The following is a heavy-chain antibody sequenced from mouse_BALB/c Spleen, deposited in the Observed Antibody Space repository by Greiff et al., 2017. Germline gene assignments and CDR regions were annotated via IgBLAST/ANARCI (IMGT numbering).Heavy chain of an antibody. CDR2: INSNGGST. D-gene: IGHD1-1*01. V-gene: IGHV5-6-2*01. J-gene: IGHJ4*01. Sequence: EVMLVESGGGLVKLGGSLKLSCAASGFTFSSYYMSWVRQTPEKRLELVAAINSNGGSTYYPDTVKGRFTISRDNAKNTLYLQMSSLKSEDTALYYCARHGSSYGNAMDDWGQGTSVTVSS. CDR3: ARHGSSYGNAMDD. CDR1: GFTFSSYY.